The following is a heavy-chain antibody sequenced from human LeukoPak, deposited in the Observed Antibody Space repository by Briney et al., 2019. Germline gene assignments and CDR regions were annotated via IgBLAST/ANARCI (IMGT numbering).Heavy chain of an antibody. J-gene: IGHJ4*02. V-gene: IGHV4-61*02. D-gene: IGHD6-6*01. CDR2: IYTSGSS. CDR3: ARRAYSSSFFDY. Sequence: PSETLSLTCTVSGGSISSGSYYWSWIRQPAGKGLEWIGRIYTSGSSNYNPSLKSRVTISVDTSKNQFSLKLSSVTAADTAVYYCARRAYSSSFFDYWGQGTLVTVSS. CDR1: GGSISSGSYY.